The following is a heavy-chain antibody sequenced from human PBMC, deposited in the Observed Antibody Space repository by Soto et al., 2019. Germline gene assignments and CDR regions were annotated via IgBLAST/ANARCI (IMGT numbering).Heavy chain of an antibody. V-gene: IGHV3-23*01. CDR1: GFSFSEYS. D-gene: IGHD6-19*01. Sequence: EVQLLESGGGLVQPGGSLRLSCAASGFSFSEYSMTWVRQAPGKGLQWVSAISGDTATTHYADSVKGRFTISRDNSRDTLYLQMNSLRVEATAIYYCAKPLQQWLLQGSGVDVWGQGTTVTVSS. CDR3: AKPLQQWLLQGSGVDV. J-gene: IGHJ6*02. CDR2: ISGDTATT.